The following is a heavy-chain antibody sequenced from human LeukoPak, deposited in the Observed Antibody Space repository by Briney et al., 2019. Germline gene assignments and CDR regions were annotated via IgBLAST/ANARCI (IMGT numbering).Heavy chain of an antibody. J-gene: IGHJ4*02. Sequence: GGSLRLSREASGFTFSNYWMSWVRQAPGKGLEWVANISPDGSAAFYVDSVKGRVTISRDNAKNSLYLQMFSLRAEGTAVYYCARSVDYWGQGTLVTVSS. CDR1: GFTFSNYW. CDR2: ISPDGSAA. V-gene: IGHV3-7*01. CDR3: ARSVDY.